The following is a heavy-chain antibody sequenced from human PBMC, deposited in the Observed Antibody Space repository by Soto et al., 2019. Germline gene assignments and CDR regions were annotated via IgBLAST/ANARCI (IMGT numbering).Heavy chain of an antibody. Sequence: QVQLQESGPGLVKPSETLSLTCTVSGGSISSYYWSWIRQPPGKGLEWIGYIYYRGSTNYNPSLKGRVTIAVDTSKNQFCLKLSSVTAADTAMYYCARFNWYFDLWGRGTLGTVSS. V-gene: IGHV4-59*01. CDR2: IYYRGST. J-gene: IGHJ2*01. CDR3: ARFNWYFDL. CDR1: GGSISSYY.